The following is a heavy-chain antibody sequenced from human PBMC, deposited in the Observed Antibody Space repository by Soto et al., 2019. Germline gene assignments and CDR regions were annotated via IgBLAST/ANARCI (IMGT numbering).Heavy chain of an antibody. D-gene: IGHD3-22*01. V-gene: IGHV3-30*18. Sequence: QVQLVESGGGVVQPGRSLRLSCAASGFTFSSYGMHWVRQAPGKGLEWVAVISYDGSNKYYADSVKGRFTISRDNSKNTLYLQMNSQRAEDTAVYYCAKDLGAYDSSGAFDYWGQGTLVTVSS. CDR2: ISYDGSNK. CDR3: AKDLGAYDSSGAFDY. J-gene: IGHJ4*02. CDR1: GFTFSSYG.